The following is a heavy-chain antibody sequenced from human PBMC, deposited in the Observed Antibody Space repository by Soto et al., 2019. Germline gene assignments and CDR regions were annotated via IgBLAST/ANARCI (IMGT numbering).Heavy chain of an antibody. CDR2: IIPILGIA. CDR1: GGTFSSYT. Sequence: QVQLVQSGAEVKKPGSPVKVSCKASGGTFSSYTISWVRQAPGQGLEWMGRIIPILGIANYAQKFQGRVTITADKSTSTAYMELSSLRSEDTAVYYCATKGETVTTEDYWGQGTLVTVSS. CDR3: ATKGETVTTEDY. J-gene: IGHJ4*02. V-gene: IGHV1-69*02. D-gene: IGHD4-17*01.